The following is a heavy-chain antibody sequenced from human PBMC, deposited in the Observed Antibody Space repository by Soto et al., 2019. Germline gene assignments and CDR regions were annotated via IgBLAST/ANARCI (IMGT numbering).Heavy chain of an antibody. CDR3: ARISASTWFYYFDF. D-gene: IGHD2-2*01. CDR2: IYYTGST. V-gene: IGHV4-61*01. J-gene: IGHJ4*02. Sequence: SETLSLTCTVSGVSVSSGRYNWGWIRQPPGKRLEWIGYIYYTGSTNYNPSLMRRVTISLDTSKNRFSLKLSAVTAADTAVYYCARISASTWFYYFDFWGQGIPVTVSS. CDR1: GVSVSSGRYN.